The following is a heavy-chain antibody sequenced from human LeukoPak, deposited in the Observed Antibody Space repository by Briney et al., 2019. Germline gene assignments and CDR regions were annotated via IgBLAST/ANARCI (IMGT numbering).Heavy chain of an antibody. CDR2: INPSGGST. Sequence: ASVKVSCKASGYTFTSYYMHWVRQAPGQGLEWMGIINPSGGSTSYAQKFQGRVTMTRDTSTSTVYMELGSLRSEDTAVYYCAREGPSGGHVAAAINYWGQGTLVTVSS. CDR3: AREGPSGGHVAAAINY. V-gene: IGHV1-46*01. CDR1: GYTFTSYY. J-gene: IGHJ4*02. D-gene: IGHD6-13*01.